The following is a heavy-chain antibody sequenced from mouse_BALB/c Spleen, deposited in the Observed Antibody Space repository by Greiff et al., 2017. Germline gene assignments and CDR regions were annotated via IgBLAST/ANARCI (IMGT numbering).Heavy chain of an antibody. CDR3: AREGGNWAMDY. J-gene: IGHJ4*01. D-gene: IGHD2-1*01. CDR1: GFSLTGYG. V-gene: IGHV2-6-7*01. Sequence: QVHVKQSGPGLVAPSQSLSITCTVSGFSLTGYGVNWVRQPPGKGLEWLGMIWGDGSTDYNSALKSRLSISKDNSKSQVFLKMNSLQTDDTARYYCAREGGNWAMDYWGQGTSVTVSS. CDR2: IWGDGST.